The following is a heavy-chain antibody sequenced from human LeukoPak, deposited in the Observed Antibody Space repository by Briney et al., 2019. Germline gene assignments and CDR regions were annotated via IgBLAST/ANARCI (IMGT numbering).Heavy chain of an antibody. Sequence: PGGSLRLSCAASGFTFSNYVMNWVRQAPGKGLEWVGRIRNKINNYSTECAASVKGRFTISRDDSKNSVYLQMNSLKTEDTAVYYCARDLGAATTAWGQGTLVTVSS. J-gene: IGHJ4*02. CDR3: ARDLGAATTA. V-gene: IGHV3-72*01. D-gene: IGHD4-17*01. CDR2: IRNKINNYST. CDR1: GFTFSNYV.